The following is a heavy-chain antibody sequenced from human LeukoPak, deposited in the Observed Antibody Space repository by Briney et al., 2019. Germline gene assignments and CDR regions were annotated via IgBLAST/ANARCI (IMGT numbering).Heavy chain of an antibody. CDR1: GYTFTSYD. D-gene: IGHD1-26*01. V-gene: IGHV1-8*01. Sequence: ASVKVSCKASGYTFTSYDMIWVGQATGQGLEWMGWMNPNSGNTGYAQKFQGRVTMTRNNTISTAYMELSSLRSEDTAVYYCARGAVEGVGAIALDYWGQGTLVTVSS. J-gene: IGHJ4*02. CDR2: MNPNSGNT. CDR3: ARGAVEGVGAIALDY.